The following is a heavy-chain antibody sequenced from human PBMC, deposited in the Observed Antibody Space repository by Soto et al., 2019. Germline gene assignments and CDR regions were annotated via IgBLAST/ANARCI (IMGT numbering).Heavy chain of an antibody. CDR3: ARESRGLGDIQAYNWFDP. J-gene: IGHJ5*02. V-gene: IGHV1-69*04. CDR2: IIPILGIA. Sequence: GASVKVSCKASGGTFSSYTISWVRQAPGQGLEWMGRIIPILGIANYAQKFQGRVTITADKSTSTAYMELSSLRSEDTAVYYCARESRGLGDIQAYNWFDPWGQGTLVTVSS. CDR1: GGTFSSYT. D-gene: IGHD3-9*01.